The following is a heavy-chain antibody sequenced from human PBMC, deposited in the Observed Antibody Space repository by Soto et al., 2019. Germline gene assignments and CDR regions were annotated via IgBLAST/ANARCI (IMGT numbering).Heavy chain of an antibody. CDR2: IWYDGSNK. J-gene: IGHJ4*02. CDR1: GFTFSSYG. V-gene: IGHV3-33*01. D-gene: IGHD3-10*01. CDR3: ARAIPHMVRGVIISGPDY. Sequence: GGSLRLSCAASGFTFSSYGMHWVRQAPGKGLEWVAVIWYDGSNKYYADSVKGRFTISRDNSKNTLYLQMNSLRAEDTAVYYCARAIPHMVRGVIISGPDYWGQGTLVTVSS.